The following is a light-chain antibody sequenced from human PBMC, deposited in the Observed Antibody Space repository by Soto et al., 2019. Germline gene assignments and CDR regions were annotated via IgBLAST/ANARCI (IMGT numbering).Light chain of an antibody. CDR3: QQRSSWPSFT. Sequence: EIVLTQSPATLSLSPGERATLSCRASQSVSSYLAWYQQKPGQAPRLLIYDASNRATGIPARFSGSGSETDFTLTISILEPEDFAVYYCQQRSSWPSFTFGPGTKVDI. CDR1: QSVSSY. J-gene: IGKJ3*01. CDR2: DAS. V-gene: IGKV3-11*01.